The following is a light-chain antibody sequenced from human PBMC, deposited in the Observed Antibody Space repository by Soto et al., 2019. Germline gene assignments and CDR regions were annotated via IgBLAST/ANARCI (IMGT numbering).Light chain of an antibody. J-gene: IGKJ3*01. V-gene: IGKV3-15*01. Sequence: EIVMTQSPATLSVSPGERATLSCRASQSISRNLAWYQQKPGQAPRLLIFSASTRATGIPARFSGSGSGTEFTLTISSLQSEDSAVYYCHQYNNWLLFPFGPGTKVDIK. CDR1: QSISRN. CDR3: HQYNNWLLFP. CDR2: SAS.